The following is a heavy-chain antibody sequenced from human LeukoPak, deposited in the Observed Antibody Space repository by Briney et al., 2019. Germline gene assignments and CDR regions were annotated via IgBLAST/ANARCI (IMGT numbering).Heavy chain of an antibody. V-gene: IGHV4-4*02. CDR1: GGSISSSNW. D-gene: IGHD1-26*01. J-gene: IGHJ4*02. CDR3: ARDEGGGSLDY. Sequence: SETLSLTCAVSGGSISSSNWWSWVRQPPGKGLEWIGENYHRGSTNYNPSLKSRVTISVDKSKNQFSLRLSSVTAADTAVYYCARDEGGGSLDYWGQGTLVTVSS. CDR2: NYHRGST.